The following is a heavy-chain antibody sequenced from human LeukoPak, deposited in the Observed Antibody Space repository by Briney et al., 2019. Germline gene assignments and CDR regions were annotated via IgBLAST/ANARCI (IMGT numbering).Heavy chain of an antibody. D-gene: IGHD5-18*01. CDR1: GGSISSSNW. CDR2: IYHSGSI. Sequence: SGTLSLTCAVSGGSISSSNWWSWVRQPPGKGLEWIGEIYHSGSINYNPSLKSRVTISVDTSKNQFSLKLSSVTAADTAVYYCARVSVDTAMNYFDYWGQGTLVTVSS. V-gene: IGHV4-4*02. CDR3: ARVSVDTAMNYFDY. J-gene: IGHJ4*02.